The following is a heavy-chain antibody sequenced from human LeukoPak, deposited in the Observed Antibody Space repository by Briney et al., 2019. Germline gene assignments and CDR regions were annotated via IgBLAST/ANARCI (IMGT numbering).Heavy chain of an antibody. Sequence: GASVKVSCKASGYTFTSYDINWVRQATGQGLEWMGWMNPNSGNTGYAQKFQGRVTMTRNTSISTAHMELSSLRSEDTAVYYCARGTGYSYGYNYWGQGTLVTVSS. CDR2: MNPNSGNT. D-gene: IGHD5-18*01. CDR3: ARGTGYSYGYNY. V-gene: IGHV1-8*01. CDR1: GYTFTSYD. J-gene: IGHJ4*02.